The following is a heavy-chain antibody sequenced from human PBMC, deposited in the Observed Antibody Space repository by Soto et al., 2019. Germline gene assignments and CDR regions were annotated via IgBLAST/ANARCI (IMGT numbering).Heavy chain of an antibody. CDR1: GGSISIYY. Sequence: PETFSHTYTVSGGSISIYYWGWIRQPPGKGLEWIGYIYYSGSTNYNPSLKSRVTISVDTSKNQFSLKLSSVTAADTAVYYCARRYGSAIDYWGQGTLVTVS. CDR2: IYYSGST. V-gene: IGHV4-59*08. CDR3: ARRYGSAIDY. D-gene: IGHD1-26*01. J-gene: IGHJ4*02.